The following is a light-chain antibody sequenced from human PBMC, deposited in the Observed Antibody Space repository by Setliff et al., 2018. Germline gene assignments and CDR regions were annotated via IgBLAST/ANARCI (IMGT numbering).Light chain of an antibody. V-gene: IGLV2-14*03. J-gene: IGLJ1*01. CDR2: DVS. Sequence: QSALTQPASVSGSPGQSITISCTGTSSDVGGYNSASWYQQHPGKAPKLMIYDVSNRPSGVSNRFSGSKSGNTASLTISGLQAEDEADYYCSSYTSSSIFDVFGTGTKVTVL. CDR1: SSDVGGYNS. CDR3: SSYTSSSIFDV.